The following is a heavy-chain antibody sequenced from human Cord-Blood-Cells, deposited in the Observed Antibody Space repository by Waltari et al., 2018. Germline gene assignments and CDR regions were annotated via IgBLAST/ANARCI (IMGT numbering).Heavy chain of an antibody. CDR1: GFTFSSYA. CDR2: ISYDGSNK. D-gene: IGHD6-19*01. CDR3: ATHRGGAVAAEYFQH. J-gene: IGHJ1*01. Sequence: QVQLVESGGGVVQPGRSLRLSCAASGFTFSSYAMHWVRQAPGKGLEWGAVISYDGSNKYYADSVKGRFTISRDNSKNTLYLQMNSLRAEDTAVYYCATHRGGAVAAEYFQHWGQGTLVTVSS. V-gene: IGHV3-30*04.